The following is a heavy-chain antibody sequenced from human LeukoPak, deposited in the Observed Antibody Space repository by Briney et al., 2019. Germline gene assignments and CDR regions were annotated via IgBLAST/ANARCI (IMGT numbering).Heavy chain of an antibody. CDR3: ARGKGRADRFDY. J-gene: IGHJ4*02. V-gene: IGHV4-59*01. CDR2: IYYSGST. CDR1: GGSISSYY. D-gene: IGHD3-10*01. Sequence: PSETLSLTCTVSGGSISSYYWSWVRQPPGKGLEWIGYIYYSGSTNYNPSLKSRVTISVDTSKNQFSLKLSSVTAADTAVYYCARGKGRADRFDYWGQGPWSPSPQ.